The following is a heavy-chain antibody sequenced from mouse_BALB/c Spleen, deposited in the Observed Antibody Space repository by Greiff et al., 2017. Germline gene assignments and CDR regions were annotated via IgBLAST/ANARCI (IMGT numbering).Heavy chain of an antibody. CDR1: GYTFTSYW. D-gene: IGHD2-1*01. V-gene: IGHV1-87*01. J-gene: IGHJ3*01. CDR2: IYPGDGDT. CDR3: ARKGDYGNTFAY. Sequence: VQVVESGAELARPGASVKLSCKASGYTFTSYWMQWVKQRPGQGLEWIGAIYPGDGDTRYTQKFKGKATLTADKSSSTAYMQLSSLASEDSAVYYCARKGDYGNTFAYWGQGTLVTVSA.